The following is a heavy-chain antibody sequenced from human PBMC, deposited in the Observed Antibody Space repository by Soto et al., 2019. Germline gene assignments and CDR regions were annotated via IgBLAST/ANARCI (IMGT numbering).Heavy chain of an antibody. V-gene: IGHV1-69*13. D-gene: IGHD4-17*01. CDR1: GYTFTSYG. Sequence: SVKVSCKASGYTFTSYGISWVRQAPGQGLEWMGGVIPIFGTANYAQKFQGRVTLTADESTRTAYMELSSLRSEDTAVYYCARISEEVTTEYHFDYSGQGTLVTVYS. CDR2: VIPIFGTA. CDR3: ARISEEVTTEYHFDY. J-gene: IGHJ4*02.